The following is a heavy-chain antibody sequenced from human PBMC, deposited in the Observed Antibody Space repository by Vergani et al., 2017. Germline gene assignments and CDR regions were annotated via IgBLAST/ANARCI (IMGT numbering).Heavy chain of an antibody. Sequence: QVQLQQWGAGLLKPSETLSLTCAVYGGSFSGYYWSWIRQPPGKGLEWIGEINHSGSTNYKPSLKSRVTISVDPSKNQFSLKLSGVTAADTAVYYCARGGGADGGVDPWGQGTLVTVSS. V-gene: IGHV4-34*01. J-gene: IGHJ5*02. CDR2: INHSGST. CDR3: ARGGGADGGVDP. CDR1: GGSFSGYY. D-gene: IGHD3-10*01.